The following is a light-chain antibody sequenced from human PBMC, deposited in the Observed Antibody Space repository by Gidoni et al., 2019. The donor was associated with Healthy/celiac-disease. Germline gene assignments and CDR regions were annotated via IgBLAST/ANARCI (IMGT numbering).Light chain of an antibody. Sequence: DIQMTQSPPTLSAFVGDRVTITCRASQSISSWLAWYQQKPGTPPKLLISKASTLESGVPSRFSGSGAGTEFALTISSLQPDDFATYYCKQYSSYSWTFGQXTKVEIK. J-gene: IGKJ1*01. CDR3: KQYSSYSWT. CDR1: QSISSW. CDR2: KAS. V-gene: IGKV1-5*03.